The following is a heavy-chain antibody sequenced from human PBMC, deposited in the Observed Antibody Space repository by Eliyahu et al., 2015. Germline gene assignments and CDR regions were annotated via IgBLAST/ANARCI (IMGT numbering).Heavy chain of an antibody. D-gene: IGHD1-1*01. Sequence: EVQLVESGGGLVKPGGSLRLSCVASGFRFRGSTMNWVPQAPGKGLEGVSSISSSSSYIYYADSLKGRFTISRDNAKNSLYLEINSLRAEDTAVYYCARADDNEELDYWGQGTRVTVSP. CDR3: ARADDNEELDY. CDR2: ISSSSSYI. CDR1: GFRFRGST. V-gene: IGHV3-21*06. J-gene: IGHJ4*02.